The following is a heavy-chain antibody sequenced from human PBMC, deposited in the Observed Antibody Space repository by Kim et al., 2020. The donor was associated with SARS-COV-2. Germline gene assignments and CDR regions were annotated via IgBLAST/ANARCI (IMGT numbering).Heavy chain of an antibody. CDR1: GYSISSGYY. D-gene: IGHD3-10*01. J-gene: IGHJ3*02. V-gene: IGHV4-38-2*02. Sequence: SETLSLTCTVSGYSISSGYYWGWIRQPPGKGLEWIGSIYHSGSTYYNPSLKSRVTISVDTSKNQFSLKLSSVTAADTAVYYCARGLLWFGELTHDAFDIWGQGTMVTVSS. CDR3: ARGLLWFGELTHDAFDI. CDR2: IYHSGST.